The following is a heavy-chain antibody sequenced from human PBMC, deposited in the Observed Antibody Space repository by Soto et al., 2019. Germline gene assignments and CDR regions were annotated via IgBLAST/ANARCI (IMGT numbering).Heavy chain of an antibody. CDR2: INHSGST. CDR1: GGSFSGYY. Sequence: SETLSLTCAVYGGSFSGYYWSWIRQPPGKGLEWIGEINHSGSTNYNPSLKSRVTISVDTSKNQFSLKLSSVTAADTAVYYCARGTNYYGSGSYCYFDYWGQGTLVTVSS. D-gene: IGHD3-10*01. V-gene: IGHV4-34*01. J-gene: IGHJ4*02. CDR3: ARGTNYYGSGSYCYFDY.